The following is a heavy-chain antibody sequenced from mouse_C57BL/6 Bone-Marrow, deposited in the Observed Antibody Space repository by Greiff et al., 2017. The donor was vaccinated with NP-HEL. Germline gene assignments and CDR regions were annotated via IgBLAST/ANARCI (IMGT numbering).Heavy chain of an antibody. D-gene: IGHD2-3*01. J-gene: IGHJ1*03. Sequence: QVQLQQPGAELVKPGASVKLSCKASGYTFTSYWMQWVKQRPGQGLEWIGEIDPSDSYTNYNQKFKGKATLTVDTSSSPAYMQLSSLTSEDSAVYYCARDGGYYPYWCFDVWGTGTTVTVSS. V-gene: IGHV1-50*01. CDR1: GYTFTSYW. CDR3: ARDGGYYPYWCFDV. CDR2: IDPSDSYT.